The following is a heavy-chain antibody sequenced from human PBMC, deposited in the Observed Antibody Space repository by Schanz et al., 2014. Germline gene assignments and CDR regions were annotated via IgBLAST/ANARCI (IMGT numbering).Heavy chain of an antibody. Sequence: QLQLQESGPGLVKPSETLSLTCTVSGGSISSYYWSWIRQPPGKGLEWIGYIYYSGDTNYNPSLKSRGTISVDTSKNQFSLNLISVTAADTAVYYCARQGIGYQHGRYYYYMDVGGRGTTDTVSS. J-gene: IGHJ6*03. D-gene: IGHD2-2*01. CDR3: ARQGIGYQHGRYYYYMDV. CDR2: IYYSGDT. V-gene: IGHV4-59*01. CDR1: GGSISSYY.